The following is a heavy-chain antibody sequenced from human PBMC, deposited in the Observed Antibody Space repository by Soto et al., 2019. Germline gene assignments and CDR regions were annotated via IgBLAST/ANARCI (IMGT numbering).Heavy chain of an antibody. D-gene: IGHD1-7*01. V-gene: IGHV4-59*01. CDR3: ARALRGGNWNYRKGYNWVEP. J-gene: IGHJ5*02. Sequence: SETLRLTWTVSGGSISSYYWSWIRQPPGKGLEWIGYIYYSGSTNYNPSLKSRVTISVDTSKKQFSLKLSSVTAADTAVYYCARALRGGNWNYRKGYNWVEPWGKGTLVTVS. CDR2: IYYSGST. CDR1: GGSISSYY.